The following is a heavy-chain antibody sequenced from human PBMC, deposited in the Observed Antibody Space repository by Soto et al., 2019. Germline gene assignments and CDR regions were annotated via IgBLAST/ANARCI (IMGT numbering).Heavy chain of an antibody. V-gene: IGHV3-30-3*01. J-gene: IGHJ4*02. Sequence: GGSLRLSCAASGFTFSSYAMHWVRQAPGKGLEWVAVISYDGSNKYYADSVKGRFTISRDNSKNTLYLQMNSLRAEDTAVYYCARDGDLKVSVLFNFDYWGQGTLVTVSS. CDR3: ARDGDLKVSVLFNFDY. CDR2: ISYDGSNK. D-gene: IGHD2-8*01. CDR1: GFTFSSYA.